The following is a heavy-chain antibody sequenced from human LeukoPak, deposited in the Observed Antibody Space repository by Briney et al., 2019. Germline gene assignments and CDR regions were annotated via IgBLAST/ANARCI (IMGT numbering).Heavy chain of an antibody. D-gene: IGHD4-17*01. CDR3: VRLSKVYGVYAYFDN. CDR2: INHSGST. CDR1: GGSFSGYY. J-gene: IGHJ4*02. Sequence: SETLSLTCALSGGSFSGYYWSWIRQAPGKGLEWIGEINHSGSTNYNPSLKSRISVSVDSFKSRFSLKLRSVTAADAALYYCVRLSKVYGVYAYFDNWGQGTLVTVSS. V-gene: IGHV4-34*01.